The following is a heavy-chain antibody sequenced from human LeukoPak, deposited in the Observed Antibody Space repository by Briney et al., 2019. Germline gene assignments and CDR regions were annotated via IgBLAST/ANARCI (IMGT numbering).Heavy chain of an antibody. V-gene: IGHV4-39*01. J-gene: IGHJ4*02. CDR3: ALSVRTDAIDY. CDR1: GGSISGSSYY. Sequence: PSETLSLTCTVSGGSISGSSYYWGWIRQPPGKGLEWIGSIYYSGSTYYNPPLKSRVTISVDTSKNQFSLKLSSVTAADTAVYYCALSVRTDAIDYWGQGTLVTVSS. D-gene: IGHD1-14*01. CDR2: IYYSGST.